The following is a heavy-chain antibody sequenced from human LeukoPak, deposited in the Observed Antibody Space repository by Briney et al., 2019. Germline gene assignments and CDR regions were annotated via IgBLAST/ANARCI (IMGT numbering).Heavy chain of an antibody. J-gene: IGHJ4*02. CDR2: IRYDGSNK. Sequence: PGGPLRPSCAASGFTFSSYGMHWVRQAPGKGLEWVAFIRYDGSNKYYADSVKGRFTISRDNSKNTLYLQMNSLRAEDTAVYYCAKDLRYSSSDYYSDYWGQGTLVTVSS. CDR1: GFTFSSYG. CDR3: AKDLRYSSSDYYSDY. V-gene: IGHV3-30*02. D-gene: IGHD6-13*01.